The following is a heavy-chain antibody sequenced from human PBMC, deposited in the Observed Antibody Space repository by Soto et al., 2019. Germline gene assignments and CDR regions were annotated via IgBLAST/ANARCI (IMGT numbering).Heavy chain of an antibody. V-gene: IGHV3-30*18. D-gene: IGHD3-10*01. Sequence: QVQLVESGGGVVQPGRSLRLSCAASGFTFSSYGMHWVRQAPGKGLEWVAVISYDGSNKYYADSVKGRFTISRDNSKNTLYLQMNSLRAGDTAGYYCAKDFVRGQPLYYYYDGMDVWGQGTTVTVSS. CDR2: ISYDGSNK. CDR1: GFTFSSYG. CDR3: AKDFVRGQPLYYYYDGMDV. J-gene: IGHJ6*02.